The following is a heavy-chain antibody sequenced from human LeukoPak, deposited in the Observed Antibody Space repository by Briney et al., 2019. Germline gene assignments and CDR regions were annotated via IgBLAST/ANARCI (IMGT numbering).Heavy chain of an antibody. CDR3: ARDRVLRYFDWLWTPDY. CDR2: ISYDGSNK. CDR1: GFTFSSYA. J-gene: IGHJ4*02. V-gene: IGHV3-30-3*01. Sequence: GGSLRLSCAASGFTFSSYAMHWVRQAPGKGLEWVAVISYDGSNKYYADSVKGRFTISRDNSKNTLYLQMNSLRAEDTAVYYCARDRVLRYFDWLWTPDYWGQGTLVTVST. D-gene: IGHD3-9*01.